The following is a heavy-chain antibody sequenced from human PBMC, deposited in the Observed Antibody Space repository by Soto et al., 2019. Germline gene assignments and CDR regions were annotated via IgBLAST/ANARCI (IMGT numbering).Heavy chain of an antibody. Sequence: GESLKISFKGSGYSFTTYWIGWLRQMPGKGLEWMGNIYPGDSDTRYGQSFQGQVTISADKSISTAFLQWSSLKASDTAMYYCARPSAGAYFFDYWGLGTLVTVSS. CDR3: ARPSAGAYFFDY. V-gene: IGHV5-51*01. J-gene: IGHJ4*02. CDR2: IYPGDSDT. D-gene: IGHD3-16*01. CDR1: GYSFTTYW.